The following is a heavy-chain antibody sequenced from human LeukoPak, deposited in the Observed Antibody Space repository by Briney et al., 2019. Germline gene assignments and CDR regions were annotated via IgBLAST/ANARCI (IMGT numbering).Heavy chain of an antibody. CDR1: GFTFSGYG. CDR3: ARAAYSSGWYAPSGPDY. D-gene: IGHD6-19*01. J-gene: IGHJ4*02. CDR2: ISYDGHNE. Sequence: GRSLRLSCAASGFTFSGYGMHWVRQAPGKGLEWVAVISYDGHNEYYADSVKGRFTISRDNSKNTVYVQMNSLRAEDTAVYYCARAAYSSGWYAPSGPDYWGQGTLVTVSS. V-gene: IGHV3-30*03.